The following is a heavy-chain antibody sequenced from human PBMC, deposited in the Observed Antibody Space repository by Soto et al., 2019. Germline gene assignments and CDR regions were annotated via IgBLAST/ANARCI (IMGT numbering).Heavy chain of an antibody. Sequence: QVQLQQSGAGLLKPSETLSLTCAVYGESFSGYIWTWIRQTPGKGLQWIGQINHSGSASYNPSLKRLFTRSRPTSKWHSHMELSSVTAADTALHYCARGLITESHYSGGGYYFDSGVQGTQVTVSS. CDR1: GESFSGYI. CDR2: INHSGSA. D-gene: IGHD1-26*01. J-gene: IGHJ4*02. V-gene: IGHV4-34*01. CDR3: ARGLITESHYSGGGYYFDS.